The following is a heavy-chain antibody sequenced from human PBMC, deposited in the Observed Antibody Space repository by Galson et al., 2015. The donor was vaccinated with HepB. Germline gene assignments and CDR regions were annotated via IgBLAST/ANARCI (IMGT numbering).Heavy chain of an antibody. V-gene: IGHV3-49*04. CDR2: IRSKAYGGTT. Sequence: SLRLSCAASGFTFGDYAMSWVRQAPGKGLEWVGFIRSKAYGGTTEYAASVKGRFTISRDDSKSIAYLQMNSLKTEDTAVYYCTRHQYDILTGYYFGAFDIWGQGTMVTVSS. J-gene: IGHJ3*02. D-gene: IGHD3-9*01. CDR1: GFTFGDYA. CDR3: TRHQYDILTGYYFGAFDI.